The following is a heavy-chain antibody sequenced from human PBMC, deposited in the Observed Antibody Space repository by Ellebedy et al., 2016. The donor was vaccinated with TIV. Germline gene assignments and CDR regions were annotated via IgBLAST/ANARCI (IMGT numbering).Heavy chain of an antibody. D-gene: IGHD2-21*02. CDR2: IYYDGSKE. V-gene: IGHV3-30*04. CDR3: ARDDTVTAFAY. CDR1: EFTFSGSA. Sequence: PGGSLRLSCAASEFTFSGSAMHWVRQAPGKGLEWAANIYYDGSKEDYADSVKGRFTISRDISKSTLYLQMNSLRAEDTAVYYCARDDTVTAFAYWGQGTLVTVSS. J-gene: IGHJ4*02.